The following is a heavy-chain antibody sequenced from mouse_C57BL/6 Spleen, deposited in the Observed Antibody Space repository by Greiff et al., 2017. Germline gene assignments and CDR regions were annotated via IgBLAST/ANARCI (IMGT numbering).Heavy chain of an antibody. CDR2: ISSGSSTI. Sequence: EVKLMESGGGLVKPGGSLKLSCAASGFTFSDYGMHWVRQAPEKGLEWVAYISSGSSTIYYADTVKGRFTISRDNAKNTLCLQRTGRRSEDTAMYYCARGLTAWFAYWGQGTLVTVSA. J-gene: IGHJ3*01. V-gene: IGHV5-17*01. CDR3: ARGLTAWFAY. CDR1: GFTFSDYG.